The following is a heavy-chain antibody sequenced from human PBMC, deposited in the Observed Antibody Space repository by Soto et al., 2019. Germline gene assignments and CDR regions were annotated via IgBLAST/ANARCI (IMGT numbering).Heavy chain of an antibody. J-gene: IGHJ5*02. D-gene: IGHD3-9*01. Sequence: GASLKISCKGSGYSFTSYWISWVRQMPGKGLEWMGRIDPSDSYTNYSPSFQGHVTISADKSISTAYLQWSSLKASDTAMYYCARHAAFGDILTGYYNAWFDPWGQGTLVTVSS. CDR2: IDPSDSYT. CDR3: ARHAAFGDILTGYYNAWFDP. V-gene: IGHV5-10-1*01. CDR1: GYSFTSYW.